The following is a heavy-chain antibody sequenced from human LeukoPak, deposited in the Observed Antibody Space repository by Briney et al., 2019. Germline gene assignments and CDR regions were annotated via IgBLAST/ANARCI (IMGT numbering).Heavy chain of an antibody. V-gene: IGHV1-2*02. D-gene: IGHD2-2*01. Sequence: GASVTVSCTASGYTFTDYYIHWVRQAPGQGLEWMGWINPNSGDTNYAQKFQGRVTMTRDTSVSTAYMELSRLRSDDTAVYYCAKDFTAIVVVPAAMFDPWGQGTLVTVSS. CDR3: AKDFTAIVVVPAAMFDP. CDR2: INPNSGDT. CDR1: GYTFTDYY. J-gene: IGHJ5*02.